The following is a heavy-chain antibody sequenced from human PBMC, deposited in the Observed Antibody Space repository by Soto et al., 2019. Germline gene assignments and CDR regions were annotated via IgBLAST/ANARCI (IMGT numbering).Heavy chain of an antibody. V-gene: IGHV3-23*01. J-gene: IGHJ6*02. CDR1: GFTFSSYT. D-gene: IGHD6-19*01. Sequence: EVKLLDSGGGLVQPGGSLRLSCAASGFTFSSYTLTWVRQAPGKGLQWVSSISGSGGSSGRGGNTFYTDSVKGRFTISRDNSKNTLYLEMNSLTAEDTAVYYCAKYGSPSWLPFYGMDVWGQGTTVIVSS. CDR2: ISGSGGSSGRGGNT. CDR3: AKYGSPSWLPFYGMDV.